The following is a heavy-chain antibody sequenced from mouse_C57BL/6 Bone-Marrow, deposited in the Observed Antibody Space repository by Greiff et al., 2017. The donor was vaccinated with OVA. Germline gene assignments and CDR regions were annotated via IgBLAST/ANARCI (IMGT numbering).Heavy chain of an antibody. Sequence: EVQLVESGGGLVQSGRSLRLSCATSGFTFSDFYMEWVRQAPGKGLEWIAASRNKANDYTTEYSASVKGRFIVSRDTSQSILYLQMNALRAEDTAIYYCARVFLNYGSSPHWYCDVWGTGTTVTVSS. J-gene: IGHJ1*03. CDR3: ARVFLNYGSSPHWYCDV. D-gene: IGHD1-1*01. CDR2: SRNKANDYTT. CDR1: GFTFSDFY. V-gene: IGHV7-1*01.